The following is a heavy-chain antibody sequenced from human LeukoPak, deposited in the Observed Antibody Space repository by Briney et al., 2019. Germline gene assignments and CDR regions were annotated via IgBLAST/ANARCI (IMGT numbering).Heavy chain of an antibody. CDR1: GGSISSYY. V-gene: IGHV4-59*01. CDR2: IYYSGST. J-gene: IGHJ3*02. D-gene: IGHD3-22*01. Sequence: SETLSLTCTVSGGSISSYYWSWIRQPPGKGLEWIGYIYYSGSTNYNPSLKSRVTISVDTSKNQFSLKLSSVTAADTAVYYCARDSSGYKGGAFDIWGQGTMVTVSS. CDR3: ARDSSGYKGGAFDI.